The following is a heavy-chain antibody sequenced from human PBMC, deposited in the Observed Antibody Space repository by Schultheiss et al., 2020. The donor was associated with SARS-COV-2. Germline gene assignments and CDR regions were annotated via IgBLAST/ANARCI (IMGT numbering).Heavy chain of an antibody. CDR2: ISSNGGST. Sequence: GGSLRLSCAASGFTVSSYAMHWVRQAPGKGLEYVSAISSNGGSTYYADSVKGRFTISRDNSKNTLYLQMNSLRGEDTALYHCARGIAPGSAQKKQNWFDPWGQGALVTVSS. CDR1: GFTVSSYA. D-gene: IGHD3-10*01. J-gene: IGHJ5*02. V-gene: IGHV3-64*04. CDR3: ARGIAPGSAQKKQNWFDP.